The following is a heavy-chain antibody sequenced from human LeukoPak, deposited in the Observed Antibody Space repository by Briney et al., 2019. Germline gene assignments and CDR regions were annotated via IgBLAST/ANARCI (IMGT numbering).Heavy chain of an antibody. V-gene: IGHV3-21*01. CDR1: GFTFSSYS. D-gene: IGHD4-17*01. CDR2: ISGSSSYI. CDR3: ARDRLHYGEYEKTFDY. J-gene: IGHJ4*02. Sequence: GGSLRLSCAASGFTFSSYSMNWVRQAPGKGLEWVSCISGSSSYIYSADSVKGRFTISRHNAKNSLYLQMNSLRAEDTAVYYCARDRLHYGEYEKTFDYWGQGTLVTVSS.